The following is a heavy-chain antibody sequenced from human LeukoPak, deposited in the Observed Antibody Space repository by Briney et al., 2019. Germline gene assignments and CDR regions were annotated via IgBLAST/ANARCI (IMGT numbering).Heavy chain of an antibody. D-gene: IGHD6-19*01. CDR1: GFTFSSYA. CDR2: ISGSGGST. Sequence: GGSLRLSCAASGFTFSSYAMSWVRQAPGKGLEWVSAISGSGGSTYYADSVKGRFTISRDNSKNTLYLQMNSLRAEDTAVYYXXXXXFAVADHFDYWGQGTLVTVSS. J-gene: IGHJ4*02. CDR3: XXXXFAVADHFDY. V-gene: IGHV3-23*01.